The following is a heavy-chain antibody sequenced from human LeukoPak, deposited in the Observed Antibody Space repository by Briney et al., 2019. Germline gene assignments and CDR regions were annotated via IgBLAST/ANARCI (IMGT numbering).Heavy chain of an antibody. J-gene: IGHJ6*03. CDR1: GGSISSGSYY. CDR2: IYTSGST. Sequence: NPSETLSLTCTVSGGSISSGSYYWSWIRQPAGRGLEWIGRIYTSGSTNYNPSLKSRVTISVDTSKNQFSLKLSSVTAADTAVYYCARDKGWVYTIFGVVSYYYYYMDVWGKGTTVTVSS. V-gene: IGHV4-61*02. CDR3: ARDKGWVYTIFGVVSYYYYYMDV. D-gene: IGHD3-3*01.